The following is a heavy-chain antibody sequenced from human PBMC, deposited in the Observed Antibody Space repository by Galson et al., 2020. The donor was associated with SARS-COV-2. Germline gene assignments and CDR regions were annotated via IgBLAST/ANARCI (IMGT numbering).Heavy chain of an antibody. CDR3: IRDDDTLFNPCPHFGC. D-gene: IGHD3-22*01. Sequence: RGYLRLSCAASGFTFSISWIHWDRQAPGKGLLWVSRVSPDGTITTYADSVKGRFIISRDNAKNTVSLRMNSLRSDDTAVYYCIRDDDTLFNPCPHFGCLVHVALVTVSS. V-gene: IGHV3-74*01. CDR1: GFTFSISW. CDR2: VSPDGTIT. J-gene: IGHJ4*01.